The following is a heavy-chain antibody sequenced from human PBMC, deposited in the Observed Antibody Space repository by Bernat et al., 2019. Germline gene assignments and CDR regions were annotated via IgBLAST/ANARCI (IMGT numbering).Heavy chain of an antibody. CDR2: VSGSGGST. J-gene: IGHJ6*02. Sequence: EVQLLESGGGLVQPGGSLRLSCAASGFTFSSYAMNWVRQPPGKGLEWVSAVSGSGGSTYYADSVKGHFTISRDNSKNTLYLQMNSPRAEDTAVYYCARWGVWELLFYYYGMDVWGQGTTVTVSS. V-gene: IGHV3-23*01. CDR3: ARWGVWELLFYYYGMDV. CDR1: GFTFSSYA. D-gene: IGHD1-26*01.